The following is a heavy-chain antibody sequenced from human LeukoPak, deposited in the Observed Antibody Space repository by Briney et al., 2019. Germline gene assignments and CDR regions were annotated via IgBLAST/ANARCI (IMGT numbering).Heavy chain of an antibody. D-gene: IGHD3-9*01. V-gene: IGHV3-53*01. J-gene: IGHJ6*02. CDR2: IYSGGST. Sequence: GGSLRLSCAASGFTVSSNYMSWVRQAPGKGLEWVSVIYSGGSTYYADSVKGRFTISRDNSKNTLYLQMNSLRAEDTAVYYCAREAYYDILTGYYYYYGMDVWGQGTTITVSS. CDR3: AREAYYDILTGYYYYYGMDV. CDR1: GFTVSSNY.